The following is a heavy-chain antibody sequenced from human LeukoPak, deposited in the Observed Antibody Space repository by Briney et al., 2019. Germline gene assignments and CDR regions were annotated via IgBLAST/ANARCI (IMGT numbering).Heavy chain of an antibody. Sequence: GGSLRLSCAASGFTFSSYWMSWVRQAPGKGLEWVSNIKQDGSEKYYVDSVKGRFTISRDNAKNSLYLQMNSLRAEDTAVYYCARAHYSNYDDYYYMDVWGKGTTVTVSS. V-gene: IGHV3-7*01. CDR2: IKQDGSEK. J-gene: IGHJ6*03. CDR3: ARAHYSNYDDYYYMDV. D-gene: IGHD4-11*01. CDR1: GFTFSSYW.